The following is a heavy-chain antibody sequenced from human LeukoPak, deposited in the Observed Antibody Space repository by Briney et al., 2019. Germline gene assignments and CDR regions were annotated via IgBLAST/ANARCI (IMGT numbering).Heavy chain of an antibody. V-gene: IGHV3-74*01. D-gene: IGHD4-11*01. CDR3: ARGHPRRLTVTTNLDY. Sequence: GGSLRLSCAASGFTFSSYWTHWVRQAPGKGLVWVSRINSDGSSTSYADSVKGRFTISRDNAKNTLYLQMNSLRAEDTAVYYCARGHPRRLTVTTNLDYWGQGTLVTVSS. CDR1: GFTFSSYW. CDR2: INSDGSST. J-gene: IGHJ4*02.